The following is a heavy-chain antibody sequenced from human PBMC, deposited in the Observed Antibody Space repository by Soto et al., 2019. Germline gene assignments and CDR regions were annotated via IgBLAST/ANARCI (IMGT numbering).Heavy chain of an antibody. CDR3: ARRRAYDILTGYPDY. V-gene: IGHV3-23*01. J-gene: IGHJ4*02. CDR1: GFTFSSYA. CDR2: ISGSGGST. D-gene: IGHD3-9*01. Sequence: LRLSFAASGFTFSSYAMSWVRQAPGKGLEWVSAISGSGGSTYYADSVKGRFTISRDNSKNTLYLQMNSLRAEDTAVYYCARRRAYDILTGYPDYWGQGTLVTSPQ.